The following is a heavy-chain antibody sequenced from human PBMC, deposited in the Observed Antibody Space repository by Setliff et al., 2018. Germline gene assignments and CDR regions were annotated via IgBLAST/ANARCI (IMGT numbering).Heavy chain of an antibody. V-gene: IGHV4-61*02. Sequence: PSETLSLTCAVSDYSITNNYYWGWIRQPAGKGLEWVGRLHTSGSTNYNPSLKSRVTISVDTSKNQFSLKLSSVTAADTAVYFCARDNTIVGATDYWGQGTLVTVSS. CDR1: DYSITNNYY. D-gene: IGHD1-26*01. CDR3: ARDNTIVGATDY. CDR2: LHTSGST. J-gene: IGHJ4*02.